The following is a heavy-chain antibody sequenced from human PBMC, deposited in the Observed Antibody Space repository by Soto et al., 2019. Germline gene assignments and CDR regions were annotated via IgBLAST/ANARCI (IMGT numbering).Heavy chain of an antibody. J-gene: IGHJ4*02. V-gene: IGHV3-23*01. Sequence: GGSLRLSCAASGFTFSSYAMSWVRQAPGKGLEWVSAISGSGGSTYYADSVKGRFTISRDNSKNTLYLQMNSLRAEDTAVYYCAKDEALRDYGDYQLMGYWGQGTLVTVSS. CDR1: GFTFSSYA. CDR2: ISGSGGST. D-gene: IGHD4-17*01. CDR3: AKDEALRDYGDYQLMGY.